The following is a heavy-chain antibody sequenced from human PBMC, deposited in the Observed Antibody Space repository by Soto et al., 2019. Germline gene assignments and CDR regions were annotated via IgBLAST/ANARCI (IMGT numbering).Heavy chain of an antibody. CDR2: IIPIFGTA. J-gene: IGHJ4*02. D-gene: IGHD7-27*01. CDR3: ASSVGTGDSRPDYFDY. CDR1: GGTFSSYA. V-gene: IGHV1-69*01. Sequence: QVQLVQSGAEVKKPGSSVKVSCKASGGTFSSYAISWVRQATGQGLEWMGGIIPIFGTANYAQQFQGRVTITADEATSTAYWELSSMRSEDTAVYYCASSVGTGDSRPDYFDYWGQGTLVTVS.